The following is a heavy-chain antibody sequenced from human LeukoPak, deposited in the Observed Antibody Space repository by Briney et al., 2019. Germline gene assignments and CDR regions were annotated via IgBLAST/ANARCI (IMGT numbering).Heavy chain of an antibody. Sequence: PSETLSLTCTVSGGSISSYYWSWIRQPPGKGLEWIGYIYYSGSTNYNPSLESRVTISVDTSKNQFSLKLNSVTAADTAVYYCSRGGGWSPYYFDYWGQGTLVTVSS. V-gene: IGHV4-59*01. CDR3: SRGGGWSPYYFDY. CDR1: GGSISSYY. J-gene: IGHJ4*02. D-gene: IGHD6-19*01. CDR2: IYYSGST.